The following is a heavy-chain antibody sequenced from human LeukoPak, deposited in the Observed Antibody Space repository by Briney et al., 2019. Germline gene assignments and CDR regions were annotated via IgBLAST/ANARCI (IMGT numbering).Heavy chain of an antibody. D-gene: IGHD3-9*01. V-gene: IGHV3-53*01. Sequence: GSLRLSCAASGFTVSSRYMGWVRQAPGKGLEWVSVIYSGRSTYYADSLEGRFTISRDNSENTLYLHMNSLRVEDTAVYYCARDPLRYLRVGHYDYWGQGTLVAVSS. CDR1: GFTVSSRY. J-gene: IGHJ4*02. CDR3: ARDPLRYLRVGHYDY. CDR2: IYSGRST.